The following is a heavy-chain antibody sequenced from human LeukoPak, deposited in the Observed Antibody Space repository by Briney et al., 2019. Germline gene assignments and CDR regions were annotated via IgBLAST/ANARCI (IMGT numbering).Heavy chain of an antibody. CDR3: ARDSLDYYDSSGYHLD. CDR1: GGSISSSSYY. J-gene: IGHJ3*01. V-gene: IGHV4-39*07. D-gene: IGHD3-22*01. Sequence: SETLSLTCTVSGGSISSSSYYWGWIRQPPGKGLEWIGSIYYSGSTYYNPSLKSRVTISVDTSKNQFSLKLSSVTAADTAVYYCARDSLDYYDSSGYHLDWGQGTMVTVSS. CDR2: IYYSGST.